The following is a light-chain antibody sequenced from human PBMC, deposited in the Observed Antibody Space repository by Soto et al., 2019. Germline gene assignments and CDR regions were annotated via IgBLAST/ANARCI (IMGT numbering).Light chain of an antibody. CDR2: DAS. CDR1: QGISSA. Sequence: AIQLTQSPSSLSESVGDRVTITCRASQGISSALAWYQQKPGKAPKLLIYDASSLESGVPSRFSGSGSGTDFTLTISSLPPEDFATYYCQQFNSYLSITFGQGTRLEMK. V-gene: IGKV1-13*02. CDR3: QQFNSYLSIT. J-gene: IGKJ5*01.